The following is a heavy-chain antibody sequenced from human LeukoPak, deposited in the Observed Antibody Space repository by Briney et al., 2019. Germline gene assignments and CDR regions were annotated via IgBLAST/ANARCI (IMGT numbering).Heavy chain of an antibody. J-gene: IGHJ4*02. V-gene: IGHV3-20*04. CDR1: GFTFSSYG. Sequence: GGSLRLSCAASGFTFSSYGMSWVRQAPGKGLEWVSGINWNGGSTGYADSVKGRFTISRDNAKNSLYLQMNSLRAEDTALYYCARHSETVTTWDYWGQGTLVTVSS. CDR3: ARHSETVTTWDY. CDR2: INWNGGST. D-gene: IGHD4-17*01.